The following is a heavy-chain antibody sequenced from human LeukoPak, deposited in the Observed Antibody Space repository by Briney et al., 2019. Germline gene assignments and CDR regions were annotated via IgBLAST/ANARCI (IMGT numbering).Heavy chain of an antibody. Sequence: SETLSLTCTVSGGSISSYYWSWIRQPPGKGREGIGYIYYSGSTNYNPSLKSRVTISVDTSKNQFSLKLSSVTAADTAVYYCARTDYYGSGRPYWGQGTLVTVSS. V-gene: IGHV4-59*13. D-gene: IGHD3-10*01. CDR2: IYYSGST. CDR3: ARTDYYGSGRPY. CDR1: GGSISSYY. J-gene: IGHJ4*02.